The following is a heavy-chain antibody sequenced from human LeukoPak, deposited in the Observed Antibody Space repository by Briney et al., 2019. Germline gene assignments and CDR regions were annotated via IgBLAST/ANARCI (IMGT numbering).Heavy chain of an antibody. CDR2: ISSSSSYI. J-gene: IGHJ4*02. Sequence: PGGSLRLSCAASGFTFSSYSMNWVRQAPGQGLEWVSSISSSSSYIYYADSVKGRFTISRDNAKNSLYLQMNSLRAEDTAVYYCARDVGEEHYYDSSGPIIGWGQGTLVTVSS. D-gene: IGHD3-22*01. CDR3: ARDVGEEHYYDSSGPIIG. CDR1: GFTFSSYS. V-gene: IGHV3-21*01.